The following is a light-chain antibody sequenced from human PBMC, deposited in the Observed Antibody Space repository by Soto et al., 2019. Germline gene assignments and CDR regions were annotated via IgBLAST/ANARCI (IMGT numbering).Light chain of an antibody. V-gene: IGKV1-39*01. CDR1: QSISSY. Sequence: DIQMTQSPSSLSASVGDRVTITCRASQSISSYLNWYQEKPGKVPNLLIYSASYLQSGVPSRFSGSGSGTDFTLTISSLQPEDFATYYCQQSYITLFTFGPGTKVDIK. CDR2: SAS. CDR3: QQSYITLFT. J-gene: IGKJ3*01.